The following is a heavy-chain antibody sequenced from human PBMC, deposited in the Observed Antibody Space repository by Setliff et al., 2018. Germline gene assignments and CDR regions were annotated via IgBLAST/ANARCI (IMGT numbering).Heavy chain of an antibody. CDR2: INQSGSG. CDR1: GGSFDTYY. Sequence: SETLSLTCNVYGGSFDTYYWSRIRQPPGKGLEWFGEINQSGSGDYNPSFKGRVTISVDTSKKQFSLTLTSVTAADTALYYCRQAVVGRDVFDIWGQGTVVTVSS. J-gene: IGHJ3*02. V-gene: IGHV4-34*01. D-gene: IGHD1-1*01. CDR3: RQAVVGRDVFDI.